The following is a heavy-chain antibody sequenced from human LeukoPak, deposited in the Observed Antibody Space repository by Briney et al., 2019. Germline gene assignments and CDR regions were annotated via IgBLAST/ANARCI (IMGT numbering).Heavy chain of an antibody. CDR3: ARDHTAYYYDSSGYPPWFDP. J-gene: IGHJ5*02. CDR2: ISYDGSNK. CDR1: GFTFSSYA. D-gene: IGHD3-22*01. V-gene: IGHV3-30*04. Sequence: GRSLRLFCAASGFTFSSYAMHWVRQAPGKGLERVAVISYDGSNKYYADSVKGRFTISRDNSKNTLYLQMNSLRAEDTAGYYCARDHTAYYYDSSGYPPWFDPWGQGTLVTVSS.